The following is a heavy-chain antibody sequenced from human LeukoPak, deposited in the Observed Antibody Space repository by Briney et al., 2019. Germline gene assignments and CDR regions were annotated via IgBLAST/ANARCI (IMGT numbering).Heavy chain of an antibody. V-gene: IGHV3-23*01. CDR1: GFTFSSYA. CDR2: ISGSGGST. CDR3: AKDGAYYYGSGGYQDY. D-gene: IGHD3-10*01. J-gene: IGHJ4*02. Sequence: GGSLRLSCAASGFTFSSYAMSWVRQAPGKGLEWVSGISGSGGSTYYADSVKGRFTISRDNSKNTLYLQMNSLRAEDTAVYFCAKDGAYYYGSGGYQDYWGQGTLVTVSS.